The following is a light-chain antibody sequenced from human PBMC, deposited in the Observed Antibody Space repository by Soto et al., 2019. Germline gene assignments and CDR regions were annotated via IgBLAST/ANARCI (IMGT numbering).Light chain of an antibody. CDR2: GAS. CDR3: QQVKSFPLT. V-gene: IGKV1-9*01. CDR1: QGTSSY. J-gene: IGKJ4*01. Sequence: DIQLTQSPSFLSASVGDRVTITCRVSQGTSSYLAWYQEKPWKDPKLRIYGASTLQRGVPSRFSGSGSGTGFTLTISSLQPEDVAPDSGQQVKSFPLTFGGGTKVEIK.